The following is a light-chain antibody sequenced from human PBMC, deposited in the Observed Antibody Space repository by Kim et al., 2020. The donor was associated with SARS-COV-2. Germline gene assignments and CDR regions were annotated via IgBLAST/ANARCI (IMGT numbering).Light chain of an antibody. J-gene: IGKJ1*01. V-gene: IGKV1-5*01. Sequence: SASGGDSVTITCRARQSISSWVGWYQQKPGKAPQLLIYDASSLESGVPSRFSGSGSGTESTLTISSLQPDDFATYYCQQYNSYWTFGQGTKVDIK. CDR2: DAS. CDR3: QQYNSYWT. CDR1: QSISSW.